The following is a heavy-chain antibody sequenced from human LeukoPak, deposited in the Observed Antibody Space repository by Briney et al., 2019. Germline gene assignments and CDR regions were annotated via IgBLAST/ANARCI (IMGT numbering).Heavy chain of an antibody. D-gene: IGHD2-2*01. V-gene: IGHV4-34*01. CDR3: ARVKDVVVPAAIAAQDDAFDI. CDR2: IGHSGTT. J-gene: IGHJ3*02. CDR1: GGSLSGYY. Sequence: SETLSLTCDVYGGSLSGYYWSWIRQSPEKGLQWIGEIGHSGTTNFNPSLKSRVSMSVDTSKNQFSLKLTSVTAADTAVYYCARVKDVVVPAAIAAQDDAFDIWGQGTMVTVSS.